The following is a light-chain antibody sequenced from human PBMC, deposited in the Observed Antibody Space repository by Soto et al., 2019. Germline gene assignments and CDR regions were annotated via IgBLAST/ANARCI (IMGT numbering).Light chain of an antibody. CDR2: EVS. CDR3: LSYTSSGTYV. J-gene: IGLJ1*01. Sequence: SVLTQPDSVSGSPGQSITISCTGTSSDVGNYKYVSWYQQHPGKAPKLMIYEVSNRPSGVSNRFSGSKSGNTASLTISGLQAEDETDYYCLSYTSSGTYVFGTRTKVTVL. CDR1: SSDVGNYKY. V-gene: IGLV2-14*01.